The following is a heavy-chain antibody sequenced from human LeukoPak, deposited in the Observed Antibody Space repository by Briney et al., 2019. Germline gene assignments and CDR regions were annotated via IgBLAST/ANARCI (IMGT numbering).Heavy chain of an antibody. D-gene: IGHD3-9*01. CDR3: ARKNPYDILNGYQRNWFDP. Sequence: GGSLRLSCAASGFTFSSYSMNWVREAPGKGLEWVSSISSSSSYIYYADSVKGRFTISRDNAKNSLYLQMNSLRAEDTAVYYCARKNPYDILNGYQRNWFDPWGQGTLVTVSS. J-gene: IGHJ5*02. CDR1: GFTFSSYS. CDR2: ISSSSSYI. V-gene: IGHV3-21*01.